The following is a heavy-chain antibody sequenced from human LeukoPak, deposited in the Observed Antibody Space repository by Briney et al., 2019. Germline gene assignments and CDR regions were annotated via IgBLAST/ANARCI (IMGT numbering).Heavy chain of an antibody. J-gene: IGHJ6*02. CDR1: GYSFTSYW. CDR2: IYPGDSDT. D-gene: IGHD6-6*01. Sequence: GESLKISCKGSGYSFTSYWIGWVRQMPGKGLEWMGIIYPGDSDTRYSPSFQGQVTISADKSISTAYLQWSSLKASDTAMYYCARHGYSSSSDYYGMDVWGQGTTVTVSS. V-gene: IGHV5-51*01. CDR3: ARHGYSSSSDYYGMDV.